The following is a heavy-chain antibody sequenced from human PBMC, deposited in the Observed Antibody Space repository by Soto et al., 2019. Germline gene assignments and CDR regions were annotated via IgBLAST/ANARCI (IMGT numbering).Heavy chain of an antibody. Sequence: EVQVLESGGDLVQPGGSLRLSCAASGFTFTSYAMSWIRQAPGKGLEWVSAITGGGDNTYYADPVKGSFTISRDNSKNTLYLQMNSLRAEDTAFSSCTQDGGSRDWLTINWGQGTLVTVSP. D-gene: IGHD3-9*01. V-gene: IGHV3-23*01. J-gene: IGHJ4*02. CDR3: TQDGGSRDWLTIN. CDR2: ITGGGDNT. CDR1: GFTFTSYA.